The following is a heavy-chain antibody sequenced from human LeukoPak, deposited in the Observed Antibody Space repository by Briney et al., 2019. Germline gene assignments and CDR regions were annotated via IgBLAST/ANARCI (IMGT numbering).Heavy chain of an antibody. CDR2: IDPSDSYT. D-gene: IGHD5-18*01. CDR3: ARHSRGYSYGYQLDY. V-gene: IGHV5-10-1*01. CDR1: GYSFTSYW. Sequence: GESQKISCKGSGYSFTSYWISWVRQMPGKGLEWMGRIDPSDSYTNYSPSFQDHVTISADKSISTAYLQWSSLKASDTAMYYCARHSRGYSYGYQLDYWGQGTLVTVSS. J-gene: IGHJ4*02.